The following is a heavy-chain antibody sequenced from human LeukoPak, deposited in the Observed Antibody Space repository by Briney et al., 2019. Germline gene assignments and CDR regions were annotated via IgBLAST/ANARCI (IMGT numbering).Heavy chain of an antibody. CDR3: ARAPLITFGGVIGDAFDI. J-gene: IGHJ3*02. V-gene: IGHV4-38-2*01. CDR2: IYHSGST. Sequence: SETLSLTCAVSGYSISSGYYWGWIRQPPGKGLEWIGSIYHSGSTYYNPSLKSRVTISVDMSKNQFSLKLSSVTAADTAVYYCARAPLITFGGVIGDAFDIWGQGTMVTVSS. CDR1: GYSISSGYY. D-gene: IGHD3-16*02.